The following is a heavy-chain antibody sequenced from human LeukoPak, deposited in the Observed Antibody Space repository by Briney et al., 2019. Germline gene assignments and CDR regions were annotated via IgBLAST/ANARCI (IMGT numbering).Heavy chain of an antibody. Sequence: GGSLRLSCAASGFTFSSSAMGWVRQAPGKGLEWVSTIDDSGGRTFCADSAKGRFTISRDNSKNTLYLQMNSLRAEDTAVYYCAKGGAAARLTDYWGQGTLVTVSS. V-gene: IGHV3-23*01. CDR3: AKGGAAARLTDY. D-gene: IGHD6-25*01. CDR2: IDDSGGRT. CDR1: GFTFSSSA. J-gene: IGHJ4*02.